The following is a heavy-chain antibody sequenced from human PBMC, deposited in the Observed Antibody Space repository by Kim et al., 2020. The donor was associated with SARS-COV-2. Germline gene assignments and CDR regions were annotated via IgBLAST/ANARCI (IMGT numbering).Heavy chain of an antibody. CDR3: ARVFWSGYHPVLYFDY. V-gene: IGHV4-34*01. D-gene: IGHD3-3*01. J-gene: IGHJ4*02. Sequence: SETLSLTCAVYGGSFSGYYWSWIRQPPGKGLEWIGEINHSGSTNYNPSLKSRVTISVDTSKNQFSLKLSSVTAADTAVYYCARVFWSGYHPVLYFDYWGQGTLVTVSS. CDR1: GGSFSGYY. CDR2: INHSGST.